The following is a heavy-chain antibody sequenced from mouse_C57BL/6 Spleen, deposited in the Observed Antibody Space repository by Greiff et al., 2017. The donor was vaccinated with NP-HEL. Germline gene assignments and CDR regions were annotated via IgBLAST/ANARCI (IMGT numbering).Heavy chain of an antibody. J-gene: IGHJ3*01. Sequence: VQLQQSGAELVRPGASVKLSCKASGYTFTDYYINWVKQRPGQGLEWIARIYPGSGNTYYNEKFKGKATLTAEKSSSTAYMQLSSLTSEDSAVYFCARDAVVAPFAYWGQGTLVTVSA. D-gene: IGHD1-1*01. CDR2: IYPGSGNT. CDR3: ARDAVVAPFAY. CDR1: GYTFTDYY. V-gene: IGHV1-76*01.